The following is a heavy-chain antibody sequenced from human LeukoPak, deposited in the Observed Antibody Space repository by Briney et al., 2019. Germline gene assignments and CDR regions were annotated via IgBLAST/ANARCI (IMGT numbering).Heavy chain of an antibody. D-gene: IGHD6-13*01. V-gene: IGHV3-7*03. Sequence: GSLRLSCAASGFPFNAYWMTWVRQAPGKGLEWVANIRQDGDTKYYVDSVKGRFTISRDNAMNSLYLQMNSLRAEDTAIYYCARSLPYGTTWYGRSDFWGQGTLVTVSS. CDR2: IRQDGDTK. J-gene: IGHJ4*02. CDR1: GFPFNAYW. CDR3: ARSLPYGTTWYGRSDF.